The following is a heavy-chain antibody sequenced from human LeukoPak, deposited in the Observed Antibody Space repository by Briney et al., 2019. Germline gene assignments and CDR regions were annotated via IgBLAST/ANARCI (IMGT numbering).Heavy chain of an antibody. CDR3: ARRVHSSSWSSYFDY. V-gene: IGHV4-59*01. Sequence: SETLSLTCTVSGGSINSYHWSWIRQPPGRGLEWIGSIHYSGSTSYNPSLRSRVTISVDKSKNQFLLKLSSVTATDTAVYYCARRVHSSSWSSYFDYXXQEXLVTVSS. D-gene: IGHD6-13*01. CDR2: IHYSGST. CDR1: GGSINSYH. J-gene: IGHJ4*02.